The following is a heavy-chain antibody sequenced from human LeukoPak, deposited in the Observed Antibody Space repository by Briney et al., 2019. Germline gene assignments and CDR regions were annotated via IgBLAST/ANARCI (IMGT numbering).Heavy chain of an antibody. CDR1: GFTFSSYW. V-gene: IGHV3-74*01. Sequence: GGSPRLSCAASGFTFSSYWMHCVRQAPGKGLVWVSRINSDGSSTSYADSVKGRFTISRDNAKKTLYLQMNSLRAEDTAVYYCGRAGWSSSWYDYWGQGTLVTVSS. J-gene: IGHJ4*02. D-gene: IGHD6-13*01. CDR2: INSDGSST. CDR3: GRAGWSSSWYDY.